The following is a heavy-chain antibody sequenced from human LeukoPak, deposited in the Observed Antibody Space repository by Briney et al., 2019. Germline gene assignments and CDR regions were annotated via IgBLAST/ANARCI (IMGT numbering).Heavy chain of an antibody. CDR2: ISSSSYI. Sequence: GGSLRLSCAASGFTFSSYSMNWVRQAPGKGLEWVSSISSSSYIYYADSVKGRFTISRDNAKNSLYLQMNSLRAEDTAVYYCARDPSAAAGPFDYWGQGTLVTVSS. CDR1: GFTFSSYS. D-gene: IGHD6-13*01. CDR3: ARDPSAAAGPFDY. V-gene: IGHV3-21*04. J-gene: IGHJ4*02.